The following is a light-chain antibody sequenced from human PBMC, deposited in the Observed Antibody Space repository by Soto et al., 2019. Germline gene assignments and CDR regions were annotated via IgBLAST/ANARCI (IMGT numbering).Light chain of an antibody. J-gene: IGKJ1*01. V-gene: IGKV3-20*01. CDR1: QSVNSNY. Sequence: EVVLTQSPGTLSLSPGERATLSCRASQSVNSNYLAWYQQRPGQAPRLLIYGASRRATGKPDRFSGSGSGTDLTLTISRLEPEDFAVYYCQQYGSSPRTFGQGTKVEIK. CDR2: GAS. CDR3: QQYGSSPRT.